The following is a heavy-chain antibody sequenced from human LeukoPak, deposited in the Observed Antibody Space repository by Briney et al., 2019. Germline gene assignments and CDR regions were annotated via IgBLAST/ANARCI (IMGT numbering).Heavy chain of an antibody. CDR1: GFTFSSYG. V-gene: IGHV3-30*02. D-gene: IGHD6-6*01. Sequence: GGSLRLSCAASGFTFSSYGMHWVRQAPGKGLEWVAFIRYDGSNKYYADSVKGRFTISRDNSKNTLYLQMNSLRAEDTAVYYCAKVRGYSSSPGGPDAFDIWGQGTMVTVSS. CDR2: IRYDGSNK. CDR3: AKVRGYSSSPGGPDAFDI. J-gene: IGHJ3*02.